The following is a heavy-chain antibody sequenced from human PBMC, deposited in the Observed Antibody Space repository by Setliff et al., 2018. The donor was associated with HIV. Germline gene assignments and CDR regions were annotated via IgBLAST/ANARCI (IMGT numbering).Heavy chain of an antibody. V-gene: IGHV3-21*01. CDR2: ISSSSSYI. D-gene: IGHD6-13*01. CDR1: GFTFSSYS. Sequence: PGGSLRLSCAASGFTFSSYSMNWVRQAPGKGLEWVSSISSSSSYIYYADSVKGRFTISRDNAKNSLYLQMNSLRAEDTAVYYCAPQRSWYDGPHYWGQGTLVTVSS. J-gene: IGHJ4*02. CDR3: APQRSWYDGPHY.